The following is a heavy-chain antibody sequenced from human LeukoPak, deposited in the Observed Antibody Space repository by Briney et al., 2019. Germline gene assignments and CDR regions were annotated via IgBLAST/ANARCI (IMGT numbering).Heavy chain of an antibody. CDR1: GFIFSNYA. J-gene: IGHJ6*02. CDR3: AKLSASTVSTARSYYGMDV. CDR2: ISGTGSST. D-gene: IGHD4-17*01. V-gene: IGHV3-23*01. Sequence: PGRSLRLSCAASGFIFSNYAMNWVRQAPGKGLEWVSNISGTGSSTNYADSVKGRFTISRDNSKNTLYLQMNSLRAEDTAVYYCAKLSASTVSTARSYYGMDVWGQGTTVTVSS.